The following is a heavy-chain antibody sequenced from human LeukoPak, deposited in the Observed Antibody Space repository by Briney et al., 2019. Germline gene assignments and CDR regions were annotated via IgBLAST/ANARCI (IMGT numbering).Heavy chain of an antibody. CDR3: ASTPYYYDSSGYDDY. Sequence: EASVKVSCKASGYTFTSYDINWVRQAPGQGLEWMGRINPNSGGTNYAQKFQGRVTMTRDTSISTAYMELSRLRSDDTAVYYCASTPYYYDSSGYDDYWGQGTLVTVSS. CDR1: GYTFTSYD. CDR2: INPNSGGT. V-gene: IGHV1-2*06. D-gene: IGHD3-22*01. J-gene: IGHJ4*02.